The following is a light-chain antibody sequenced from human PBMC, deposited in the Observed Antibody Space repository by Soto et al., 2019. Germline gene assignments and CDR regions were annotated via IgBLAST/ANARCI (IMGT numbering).Light chain of an antibody. J-gene: IGKJ5*01. CDR1: QGISSA. CDR2: DAS. Sequence: AIQLTQSPSSLSASVGDRVTITCRASQGISSALAWYQQKPGKAPKLLIYDASSLESGVPSRFSGSGSGTDLTRTISSLQPEDFATYYCKQFNSYPLTFGQGTRLEIK. V-gene: IGKV1-13*02. CDR3: KQFNSYPLT.